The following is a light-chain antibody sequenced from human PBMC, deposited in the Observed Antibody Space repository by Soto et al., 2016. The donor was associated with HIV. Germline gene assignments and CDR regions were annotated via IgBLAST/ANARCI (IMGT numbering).Light chain of an antibody. V-gene: IGKV1-5*03. Sequence: DIQMTQSPSTLSASVGDRVTITCRASQSISDWLAWYQQKPGKAPKLLIYKASTLQSGVPSRFSGSGSGTDFTLTITTLQPEDFATYFCQQSFSAPYTFGQGTKLEV. CDR1: QSISDW. J-gene: IGKJ2*01. CDR2: KAS. CDR3: QQSFSAPYT.